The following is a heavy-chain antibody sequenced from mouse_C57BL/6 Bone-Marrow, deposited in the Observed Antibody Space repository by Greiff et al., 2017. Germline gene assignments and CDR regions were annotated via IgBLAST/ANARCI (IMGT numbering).Heavy chain of an antibody. CDR3: ARERLSGYFDV. D-gene: IGHD2-2*01. CDR1: GYTFTSYW. J-gene: IGHJ1*03. CDR2: IDPSDSYT. V-gene: IGHV1-69*01. Sequence: QVQLKQPGAELVMPGASVKLSCKASGYTFTSYWMHWVKQRPGQGLEWIGEIDPSDSYTNYNQKFKGKSTLTVDKSSSTAYMQLSSLTSEDSAVYYSARERLSGYFDVWGTGTTVTVSS.